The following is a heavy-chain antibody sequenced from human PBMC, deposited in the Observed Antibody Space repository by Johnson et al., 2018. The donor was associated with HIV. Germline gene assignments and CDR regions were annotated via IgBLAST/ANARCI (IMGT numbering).Heavy chain of an antibody. CDR2: IRYDGSTK. D-gene: IGHD6-13*01. CDR1: GFTFSSYG. CDR3: ARDFESAAGI. V-gene: IGHV3-30*02. Sequence: QMHLVESGGGVVQPGGSLRLSCAASGFTFSSYGMHWVRQAPGKGLEWVAFIRYDGSTKYYADSVKGRFTISRDNAENSLYLQMNSLRAEDTAVYYCARDFESAAGIWGQGTMVTVSS. J-gene: IGHJ3*02.